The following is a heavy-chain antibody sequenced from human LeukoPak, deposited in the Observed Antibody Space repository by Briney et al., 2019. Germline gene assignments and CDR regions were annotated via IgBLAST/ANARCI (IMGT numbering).Heavy chain of an antibody. Sequence: EGSLRLSCAASGFTFSSYAMSWVRQAPGKGLEWVSVISGSGGSTYYADSVKGRFTISRDNSKNTLYLQMNSLRAEDTAVYYCAKTANPSTTVTTIYYFDYWGQGTLVTVSS. CDR1: GFTFSSYA. D-gene: IGHD4-17*01. V-gene: IGHV3-23*01. CDR3: AKTANPSTTVTTIYYFDY. CDR2: ISGSGGST. J-gene: IGHJ4*02.